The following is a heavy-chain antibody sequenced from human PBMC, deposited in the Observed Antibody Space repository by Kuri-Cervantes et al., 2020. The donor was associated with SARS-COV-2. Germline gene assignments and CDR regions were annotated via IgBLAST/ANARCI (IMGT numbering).Heavy chain of an antibody. V-gene: IGHV3-33*08. CDR2: IWYDGSNK. CDR1: GFTFSSYG. Sequence: LSLTCAASGFTFSSYGMHWVRQAPGKGLEWVAVIWYDGSNKYYGDSVKGRFTISRDNSKNMLYLQMDSLRADDTAVYYCAREKLYSGSHIDYWGQGTLVTVSS. CDR3: AREKLYSGSHIDY. D-gene: IGHD1-26*01. J-gene: IGHJ4*02.